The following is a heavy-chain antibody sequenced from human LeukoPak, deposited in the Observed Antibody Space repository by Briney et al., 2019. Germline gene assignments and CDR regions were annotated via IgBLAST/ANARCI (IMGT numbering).Heavy chain of an antibody. CDR2: IYYSGIT. J-gene: IGHJ3*02. CDR3: ARAGRWEGRPHAFDI. V-gene: IGHV4-4*02. D-gene: IGHD1-26*01. CDR1: GGSISSSNW. Sequence: SGTLSLTCAVSGGSISSSNWWSWVRQPPGKGLEWIGYIYYSGITNYNPSLESRVTISVDTSKSQFSLKLSSVTAAGTAVYYCARAGRWEGRPHAFDIWGQGTMVTVSS.